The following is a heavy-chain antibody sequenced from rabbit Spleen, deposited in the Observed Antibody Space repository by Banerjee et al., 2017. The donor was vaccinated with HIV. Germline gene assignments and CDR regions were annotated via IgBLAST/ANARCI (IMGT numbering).Heavy chain of an antibody. J-gene: IGHJ2*01. V-gene: IGHV1S45*01. CDR3: ARNYVNVFDP. D-gene: IGHD1-1*01. Sequence: QEQLEESGGGLVKPEGSLTLTCTASGISFGMSDYVCWVRQAPGKGLEWIACIDTSDGDTDYANWPKGRFTISKASSTTVTLQMTSLTAADTATYFCARNYVNVFDPWGQGTLVTVS. CDR2: IDTSDGDT. CDR1: GISFGMSDY.